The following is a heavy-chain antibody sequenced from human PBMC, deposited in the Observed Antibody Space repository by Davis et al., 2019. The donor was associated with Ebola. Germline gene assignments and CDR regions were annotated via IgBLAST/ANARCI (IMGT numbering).Heavy chain of an antibody. CDR1: GFTFSIYA. Sequence: GESLKISCAASGFTFSIYAMNWVRQAPGKGLEWVSAISGSGGNTYYADSVKGRFTISRDNSKNTLYLQMNSLRDEDTALYYCARVLTTVISPFDSWGQGTLVTVSS. CDR2: ISGSGGNT. D-gene: IGHD4-17*01. J-gene: IGHJ4*02. V-gene: IGHV3-23*01. CDR3: ARVLTTVISPFDS.